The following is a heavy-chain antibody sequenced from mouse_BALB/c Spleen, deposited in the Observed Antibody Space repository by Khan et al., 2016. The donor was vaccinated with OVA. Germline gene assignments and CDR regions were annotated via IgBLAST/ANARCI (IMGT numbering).Heavy chain of an antibody. J-gene: IGHJ2*01. CDR3: ARTDYYYFDY. D-gene: IGHD2-4*01. CDR2: ISSDSNTI. Sequence: EVELVESGGGLVQPGGSRKLSCAASGFTFSGFGMHWVRQAPEKGLEWVAFISSDSNTIYYADTVKGRFTISREHLKTTLFLQMTSLRSEDTAMYCYARTDYYYFDYWGQGTTLTVSS. CDR1: GFTFSGFG. V-gene: IGHV5-17*02.